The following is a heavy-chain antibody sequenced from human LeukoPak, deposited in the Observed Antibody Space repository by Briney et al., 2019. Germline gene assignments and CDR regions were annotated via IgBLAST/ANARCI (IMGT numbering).Heavy chain of an antibody. CDR1: GYRFTNYW. D-gene: IGHD3-10*01. CDR3: ARYGSGSQGAY. CDR2: IYPGDSDT. J-gene: IGHJ4*02. V-gene: IGHV5-51*01. Sequence: GESLKISRKGSGYRFTNYWIAWVRQMPGKGLEWMGIIYPGDSDTRYSPSFQGQVTISADKSISTAYLQWSSLKASDTAIYYCARYGSGSQGAYWGQGTLVTVSS.